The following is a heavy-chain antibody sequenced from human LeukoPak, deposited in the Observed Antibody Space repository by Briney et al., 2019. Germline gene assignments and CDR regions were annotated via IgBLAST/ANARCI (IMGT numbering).Heavy chain of an antibody. CDR2: ISGNSGAT. Sequence: GGSLRLSCATSGFTFSSYPMSWVRQAPGRGLEWVSAISGNSGATYYADSVKGRFTISRDNAKNTVYLQMNNLRGEDTAFYCSKAGDTNYYRHGDYWGQGTLVTVSS. D-gene: IGHD4-11*01. V-gene: IGHV3-23*01. J-gene: IGHJ4*02. CDR1: GFTFSSYP. CDR3: SKAGDTNYYRHGDY.